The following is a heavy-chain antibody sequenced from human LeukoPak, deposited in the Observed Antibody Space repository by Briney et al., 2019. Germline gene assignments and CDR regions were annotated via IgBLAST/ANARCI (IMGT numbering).Heavy chain of an antibody. CDR2: ISTAGDT. Sequence: GGCLRPSCASSGFTFIKLDMRCVRQAAGKGLEWVSAISTAGDTYYPGSEKGRFTISRDNAKNSLYLQMRGLRVDDTAVYYCVRAPPGTGWLVDHWGQGTLVTVSS. V-gene: IGHV3-13*04. CDR1: GFTFIKLD. D-gene: IGHD6-19*01. J-gene: IGHJ4*02. CDR3: VRAPPGTGWLVDH.